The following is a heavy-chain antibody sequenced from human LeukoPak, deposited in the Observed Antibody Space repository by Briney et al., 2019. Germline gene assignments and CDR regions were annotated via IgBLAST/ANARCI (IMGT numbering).Heavy chain of an antibody. J-gene: IGHJ6*03. Sequence: GGTLRLSCAASGITFSSYGMSWVRQTPGKGLEWVSAISGSGGRTYYADSVKGRFTISRDNAKNSLYLQMNSLRAEDTAVYYCARGSYDFWSGYYTPYYYYYMDVWGKGTTVTVSS. CDR2: ISGSGGRT. CDR3: ARGSYDFWSGYYTPYYYYYMDV. CDR1: GITFSSYG. V-gene: IGHV3-23*01. D-gene: IGHD3-3*01.